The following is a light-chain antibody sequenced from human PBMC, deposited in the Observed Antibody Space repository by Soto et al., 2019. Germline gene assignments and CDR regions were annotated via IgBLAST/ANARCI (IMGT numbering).Light chain of an antibody. CDR1: SSNIGSNT. CDR3: AACDDSLNGYV. Sequence: QSVLTQPPSASGTPGQRVTISCSGSSSNIGSNTVNWYQQLPGTAPKLLIYSNNQRPSGVPDRFSSSKSGTSASLAISGLQSEDEAAYYCAACDDSLNGYVFRTGSQLTVL. J-gene: IGLJ1*01. CDR2: SNN. V-gene: IGLV1-44*01.